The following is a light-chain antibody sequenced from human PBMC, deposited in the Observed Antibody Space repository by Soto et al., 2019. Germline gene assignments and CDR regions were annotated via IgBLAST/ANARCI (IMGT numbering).Light chain of an antibody. CDR2: DAS. V-gene: IGKV1-5*01. CDR3: QQYNSYSWT. J-gene: IGKJ1*01. CDR1: QSISSW. Sequence: DIQMTQSPSTLSASVDDRVTITCRASQSISSWLAWYQQKPGKAPKLLIYDASSLESGVPSRFSGSESGTEFTLTISSLQPDDFATYYCQQYNSYSWTFGRGTKVDIK.